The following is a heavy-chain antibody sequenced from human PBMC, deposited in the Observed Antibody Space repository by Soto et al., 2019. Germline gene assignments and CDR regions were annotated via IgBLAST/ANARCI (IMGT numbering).Heavy chain of an antibody. D-gene: IGHD6-13*01. V-gene: IGHV1-69*01. J-gene: IGHJ6*02. Sequence: QVQLVQSGAEVKKPGSSVKVSCKASGGTFSSYAISWVRQAPGQGLEWMGGIIPIFGTANYAQKFQGRVTITADESTSTDYMEMSSLRSEETAVYYCARAPLIAAAASTRYYYGMDVWGQGTTVTVSS. CDR2: IIPIFGTA. CDR1: GGTFSSYA. CDR3: ARAPLIAAAASTRYYYGMDV.